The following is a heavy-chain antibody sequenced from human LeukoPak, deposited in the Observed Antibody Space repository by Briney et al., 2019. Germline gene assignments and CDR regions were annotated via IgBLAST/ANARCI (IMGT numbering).Heavy chain of an antibody. J-gene: IGHJ4*02. CDR1: GFTFSYYG. V-gene: IGHV3-48*01. CDR2: ISSSSTTI. D-gene: IGHD3-10*01. Sequence: GGSLRLSCAASGFTFSYYGMNWVRQAPGKGLEWVSYISSSSTTIYYADSVKGRFTISRDNAENSLYLQMNSLRGEDTALYYCVTAGGSGYIDYWGQGTLVTVSS. CDR3: VTAGGSGYIDY.